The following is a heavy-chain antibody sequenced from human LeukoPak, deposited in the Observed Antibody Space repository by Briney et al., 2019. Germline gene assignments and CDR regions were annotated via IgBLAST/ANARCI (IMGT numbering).Heavy chain of an antibody. V-gene: IGHV3-23*01. J-gene: IGHJ4*02. CDR1: GFTFSSYA. D-gene: IGHD2-2*02. CDR3: AKDLNTVSPPG. CDR2: IGGTGTNT. Sequence: GGSLRLSCAASGFTFSSYAMSWVRQAPGKGLEWVSTIGGTGTNTYYADSVKGRFTISRDNSKNTLYLQMNSLRAEDTAVYYCAKDLNTVSPPGWGQGTLVTVSS.